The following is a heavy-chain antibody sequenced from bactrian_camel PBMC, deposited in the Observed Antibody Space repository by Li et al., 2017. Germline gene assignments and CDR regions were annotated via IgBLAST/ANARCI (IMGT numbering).Heavy chain of an antibody. CDR1: GYRSMNC. D-gene: IGHD2*01. CDR2: VYIGGDTT. V-gene: IGHV3S1*01. J-gene: IGHJ4*01. Sequence: VQLVESGGGSVQAGGNLTLSCLASGYRSMNCIGWFRQAPGKEREGIAAVYIGGDTTYYPDSVKGRFTVSQDTVTATVYLQMDDLKPEDTAMYYCAADRRSWCLGRFRRVENYSFEGQGTQVTVS.